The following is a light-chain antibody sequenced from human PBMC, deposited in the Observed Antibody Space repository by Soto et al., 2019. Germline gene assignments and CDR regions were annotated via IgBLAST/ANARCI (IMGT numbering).Light chain of an antibody. CDR3: QSYDSSLSGVG. Sequence: QSVLTQPPSVSGAPGQRVTISCTGSRSNIGAGYDVHWYQQLPGTAPKLLIYGNSNRPSGVPDRFSGSKSGTSASLAITGLQAEDEADYYCQSYDSSLSGVGFGGGTQLTVL. CDR2: GNS. J-gene: IGLJ7*01. CDR1: RSNIGAGYD. V-gene: IGLV1-40*01.